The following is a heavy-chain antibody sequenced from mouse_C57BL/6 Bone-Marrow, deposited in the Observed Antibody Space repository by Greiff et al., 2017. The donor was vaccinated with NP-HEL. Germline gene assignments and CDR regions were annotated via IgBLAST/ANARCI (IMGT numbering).Heavy chain of an antibody. CDR1: EYEFPSQD. CDR3: PYYFDY. J-gene: IGHJ2*01. CDR2: INSDGGST. V-gene: IGHV5-2*01. Sequence: DVKLVESGGGLVQPGASLKLSCESNEYEFPSQDMYWVRKTPEKRLELVAAINSDGGSTYYPDTMERRFIIYRDNTKKTLYLQMSSLRSEYTALYYRPYYFDYWGQGTTLTVSS.